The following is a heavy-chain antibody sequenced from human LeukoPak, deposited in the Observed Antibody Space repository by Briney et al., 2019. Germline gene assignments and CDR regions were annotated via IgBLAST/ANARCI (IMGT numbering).Heavy chain of an antibody. CDR3: ARVGGSYRDWFDP. J-gene: IGHJ5*02. Sequence: SETLSLTCTVSGYSISSGYYWGRIRQPPGKGLEWIGSIYHSGSTYYNPSLKSRVTISVDTSKNQFSLKLSSVTAADTAVYYCARVGGSYRDWFDPWGQGTLVTVSS. D-gene: IGHD1-26*01. CDR2: IYHSGST. CDR1: GYSISSGYY. V-gene: IGHV4-38-2*02.